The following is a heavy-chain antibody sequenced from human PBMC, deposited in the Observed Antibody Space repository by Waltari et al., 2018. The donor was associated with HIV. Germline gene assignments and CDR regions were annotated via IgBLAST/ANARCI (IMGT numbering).Heavy chain of an antibody. D-gene: IGHD3-10*01. Sequence: KPGASVKVSCKASGYTFTGYYMHWVRQAPGQGLEWMGWINPNSGGTNYAQKFQGRVTMTRDTSISTAYMELSRLRSDDTAVYYCASANQVPGEYYYYGMDVWGQGTTVTVSS. CDR1: GYTFTGYY. J-gene: IGHJ6*02. CDR2: INPNSGGT. V-gene: IGHV1-2*02. CDR3: ASANQVPGEYYYYGMDV.